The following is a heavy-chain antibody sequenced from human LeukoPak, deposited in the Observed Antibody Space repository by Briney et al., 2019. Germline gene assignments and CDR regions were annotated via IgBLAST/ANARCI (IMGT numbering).Heavy chain of an antibody. J-gene: IGHJ4*02. CDR1: GFTFSSHW. D-gene: IGHD1-26*01. Sequence: GGSLRLSCAASGFTFSSHWMHWVRHAPGKGLVWISRINNDGGNAVYADSVNGRFTVSRDNAKNVLYLQMNSLRVEDTATYYCVREQGGPAEWGQGTLVTVSS. CDR2: INNDGGNA. V-gene: IGHV3-74*01. CDR3: VREQGGPAE.